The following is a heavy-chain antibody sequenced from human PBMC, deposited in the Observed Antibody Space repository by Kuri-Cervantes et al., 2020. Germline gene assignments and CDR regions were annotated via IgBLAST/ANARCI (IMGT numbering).Heavy chain of an antibody. D-gene: IGHD2-21*01. CDR1: GYTLTSYA. J-gene: IGHJ4*02. CDR3: ARSNHLYCGGDCYSDY. V-gene: IGHV1-3*04. CDR2: INTGNGNT. Sequence: ASVKVSCKASGYTLTSYAMQWVRQAPGQRLECMGWINTGNGNTKYSQKFQGRVTITRDTSASTAYMELRSLRSDDTAVYYCARSNHLYCGGDCYSDYWGQGTLVTVSS.